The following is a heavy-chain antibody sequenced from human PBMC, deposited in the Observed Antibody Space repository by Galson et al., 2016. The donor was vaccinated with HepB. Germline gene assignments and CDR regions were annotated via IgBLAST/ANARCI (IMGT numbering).Heavy chain of an antibody. CDR2: IRSNSYGGTT. CDR3: SRVLGLDYGFWGGYPDFDY. CDR1: GFTFDNYA. D-gene: IGHD3-3*01. Sequence: SLRLSCAGSGFTFDNYAMSWFRQAPGKGLDWVGFIRSNSYGGTTEYAASVKGSFTISRDDSQSIVYLQMNSLKTEDTAVYYCSRVLGLDYGFWGGYPDFDYWGQGALVTVSS. V-gene: IGHV3-49*03. J-gene: IGHJ4*02.